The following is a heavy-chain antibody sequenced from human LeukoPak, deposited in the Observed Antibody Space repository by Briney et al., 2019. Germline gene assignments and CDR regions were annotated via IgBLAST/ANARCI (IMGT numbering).Heavy chain of an antibody. J-gene: IGHJ3*02. CDR1: GYSISSGYY. CDR3: ARRNAFDI. CDR2: IYHSGST. Sequence: PSETLSLTCTVSGYSISSGYYWGWIRQPPGKGLEWIGSIYHSGSTYYNPSLKSRVTISVDTSKNQFSLKLSSVTAADTAVYYCARRNAFDIWGQGTMVTVSS. V-gene: IGHV4-38-2*02.